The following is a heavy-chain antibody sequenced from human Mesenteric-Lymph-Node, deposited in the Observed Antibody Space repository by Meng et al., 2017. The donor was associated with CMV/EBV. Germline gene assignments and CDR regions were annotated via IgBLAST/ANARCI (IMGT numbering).Heavy chain of an antibody. CDR1: GFTFSSYW. Sequence: GESLKISCAASGFTFSSYWMSWVRQAPGKGLEWVANIKQDGSEKYYVDSVKGRFTISRDNAKNSLYLQMNSLRAEDTAVYYCARAAGYYDPLDPWGQGTLVTVSS. V-gene: IGHV3-7*01. D-gene: IGHD3-3*01. CDR2: IKQDGSEK. CDR3: ARAAGYYDPLDP. J-gene: IGHJ5*02.